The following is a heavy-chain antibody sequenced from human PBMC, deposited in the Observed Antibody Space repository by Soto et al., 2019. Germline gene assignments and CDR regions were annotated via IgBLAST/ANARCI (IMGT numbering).Heavy chain of an antibody. V-gene: IGHV3-11*01. CDR3: ASVNYEGFGYYFDY. CDR1: GFTFSKYA. Sequence: PGGSLRLSCAASGFTFSKYALTWVRQAPGKGLEWVAYIFSDASTLYYADTVKGRFTISRDNAKNSGFLEMNSLRAEDTAVYYCASVNYEGFGYYFDYWGQGTLVTVSS. CDR2: IFSDASTL. J-gene: IGHJ4*02. D-gene: IGHD1-7*01.